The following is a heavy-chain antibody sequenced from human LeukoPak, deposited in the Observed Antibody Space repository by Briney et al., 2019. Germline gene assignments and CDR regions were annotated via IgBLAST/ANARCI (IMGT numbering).Heavy chain of an antibody. J-gene: IGHJ4*02. Sequence: GGSLRLSCAASGFTFSSYAMSWVRQAPGKGLEWVSAISGSGGTTYYADSVKGRFTISRDNSKNTLYLQMNSLRAEDTAEYYCVKVSSFTTVYWGQGTLVTVSS. D-gene: IGHD4-17*01. CDR2: ISGSGGTT. V-gene: IGHV3-23*01. CDR1: GFTFSSYA. CDR3: VKVSSFTTVY.